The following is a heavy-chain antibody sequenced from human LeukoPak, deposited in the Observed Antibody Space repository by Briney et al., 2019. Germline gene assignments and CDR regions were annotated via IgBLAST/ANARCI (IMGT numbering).Heavy chain of an antibody. D-gene: IGHD4-23*01. CDR1: GLTVSSY. J-gene: IGHJ4*02. V-gene: IGHV3-66*04. CDR2: IYSGGSI. Sequence: PGGSLRLSCAASGLTVSSYTSWVRQAPGKGLEWVSVIYSGGSIYYADSVKGRFTISRDKSKNTLYLQMNSLRAEDTAVYYCARPPYGGVDYWGQGTLVTVSS. CDR3: ARPPYGGVDY.